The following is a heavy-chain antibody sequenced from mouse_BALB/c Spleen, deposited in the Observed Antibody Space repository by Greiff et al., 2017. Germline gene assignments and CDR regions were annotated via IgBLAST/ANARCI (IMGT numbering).Heavy chain of an antibody. J-gene: IGHJ2*01. CDR1: GFTFSSFG. V-gene: IGHV5-17*02. CDR3: ARSGYYGPYFDY. D-gene: IGHD1-1*01. Sequence: VQLQQSGGGLVQPGGSRKLSCAASGFTFSSFGMHWVRQAPEKGLEWVAYISSGSSTIYYADTVKGRFTISRDNPKNTLFLQMTSLRSEDTAMYDCARSGYYGPYFDYWGQGTTLTVSS. CDR2: ISSGSSTI.